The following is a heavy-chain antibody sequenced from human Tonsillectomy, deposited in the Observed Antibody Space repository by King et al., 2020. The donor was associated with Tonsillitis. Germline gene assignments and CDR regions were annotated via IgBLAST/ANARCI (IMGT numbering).Heavy chain of an antibody. V-gene: IGHV3-48*01. J-gene: IGHJ4*02. D-gene: IGHD3-10*01. Sequence: VQLVESGGGLVQPGGSLRLSCAASGFTFSAFNMNWVRQVPGKGLEWISYISPSSGAIYYADPVKGRFTISRDNAKNSLYLQMNSLSAEDTAVYYCATSLIRGQGTLVTVSS. CDR1: GFTFSAFN. CDR3: ATSLI. CDR2: ISPSSGAI.